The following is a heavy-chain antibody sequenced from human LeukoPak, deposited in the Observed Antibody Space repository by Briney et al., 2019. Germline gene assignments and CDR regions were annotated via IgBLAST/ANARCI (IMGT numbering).Heavy chain of an antibody. D-gene: IGHD2-21*02. V-gene: IGHV3-30-3*01. J-gene: IGHJ4*02. Sequence: GGSLRLSCAASGFTFSSYAMHWVRQAPGKGLEWVANLAYDGSNKYYADSVKGRFTISRDNSKNTLYLQMNSLRAEDTAVYYCANSPGYCGGDCAVDYWGQGTLVTVSS. CDR1: GFTFSSYA. CDR2: LAYDGSNK. CDR3: ANSPGYCGGDCAVDY.